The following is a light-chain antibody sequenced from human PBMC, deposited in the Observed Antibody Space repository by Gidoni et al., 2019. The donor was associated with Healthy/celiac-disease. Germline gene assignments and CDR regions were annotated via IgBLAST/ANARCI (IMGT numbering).Light chain of an antibody. CDR2: QDS. J-gene: IGLJ2*01. V-gene: IGLV3-1*01. CDR3: QAWDSSPVV. CDR1: KLGDKY. Sequence: SYELTQPPSVSVSPGQTASITCSGDKLGDKYACWYQQKPGQSPVLVIYQDSKRPSGIPERFSGSISGNTATLTISGTQAMDEADYSCQAWDSSPVVFGGGTKLTVL.